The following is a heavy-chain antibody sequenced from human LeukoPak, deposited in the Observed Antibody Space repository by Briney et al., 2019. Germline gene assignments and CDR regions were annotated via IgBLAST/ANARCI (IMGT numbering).Heavy chain of an antibody. V-gene: IGHV3-43*01. J-gene: IGHJ6*03. CDR2: ISWDGGST. CDR1: GFTFDDYT. CDR3: AKGPQWLVHDYYMDV. Sequence: PGGSLRLSCAASGFTFDDYTMDWVRQAPGKGLEWVSLISWDGGSTYYADSVKGRFTISRDNSKNSLYLQMNSLRTEDTALYYCAKGPQWLVHDYYMDVWGKGTTVTVSS. D-gene: IGHD6-19*01.